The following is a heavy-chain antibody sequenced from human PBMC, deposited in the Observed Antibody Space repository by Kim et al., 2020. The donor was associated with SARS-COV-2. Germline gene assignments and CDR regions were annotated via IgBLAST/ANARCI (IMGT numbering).Heavy chain of an antibody. CDR3: ARDPYNWNDAGYFDY. CDR2: ISAYNGNT. V-gene: IGHV1-18*01. Sequence: ASVKVSCKASGYTFTSYGISWVRQAPGQGLEWMGWISAYNGNTNYAQKLQGRVTMTTDTSTSTAYMELRSLRSDDTAVYYCARDPYNWNDAGYFDYWGQGTLVTVSS. D-gene: IGHD1-20*01. CDR1: GYTFTSYG. J-gene: IGHJ4*02.